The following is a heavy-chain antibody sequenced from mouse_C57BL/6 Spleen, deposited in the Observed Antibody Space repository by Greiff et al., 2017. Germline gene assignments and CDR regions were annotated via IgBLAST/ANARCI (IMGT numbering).Heavy chain of an antibody. CDR2: INPNNGGT. Sequence: VQLQQSGPELVKPGASVKMSCKASGYTFTDYNMHWVKQSHGKSLEWIGYINPNNGGTSYNQKFKGKATLTVNKSSSTAYMELRSLTSEDSVVYYCASTVVAKDYAMDYWGQGTSVTVSS. V-gene: IGHV1-22*01. CDR3: ASTVVAKDYAMDY. D-gene: IGHD1-1*01. CDR1: GYTFTDYN. J-gene: IGHJ4*01.